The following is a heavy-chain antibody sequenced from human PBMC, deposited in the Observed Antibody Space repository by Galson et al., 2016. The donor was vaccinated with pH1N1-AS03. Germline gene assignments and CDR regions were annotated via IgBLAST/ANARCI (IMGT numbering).Heavy chain of an antibody. CDR1: GFIFSNYW. J-gene: IGHJ6*02. CDR2: IKQDGSEK. Sequence: SLRLSCAASGFIFSNYWMSWVRQAPGKGLEWVANIKQDGSEKYYVDSVKGRFTNSRDNAKDSLYMQMNNLRADDTAVYYCKGAAVPYYYYGMDDWGHGTTVIVSS. D-gene: IGHD6-13*01. CDR3: KGAAVPYYYYGMDD. V-gene: IGHV3-7*03.